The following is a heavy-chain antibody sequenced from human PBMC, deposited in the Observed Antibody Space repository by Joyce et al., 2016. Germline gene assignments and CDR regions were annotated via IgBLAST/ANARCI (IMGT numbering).Heavy chain of an antibody. Sequence: QVQLVESGGGVVQPGRSLRLSCAVSGFTFSTYGMHWARQAPGKAMEWVAIILHDGSNKYYADSVKGRFTSSRDNSKGTLHLQMNSLRAEDTAVYYCARGTSYYYDSSGYWDYWGQGTLVTVSS. CDR2: ILHDGSNK. CDR1: GFTFSTYG. D-gene: IGHD3-22*01. V-gene: IGHV3-33*01. J-gene: IGHJ4*02. CDR3: ARGTSYYYDSSGYWDY.